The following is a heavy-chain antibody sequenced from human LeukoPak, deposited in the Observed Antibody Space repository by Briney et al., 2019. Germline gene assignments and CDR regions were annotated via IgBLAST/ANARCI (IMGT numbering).Heavy chain of an antibody. Sequence: GASVKVSCKASGYTFTGYHMHWVRQAPGQGLEWMGWINPNSGGTNYARKFQGRVTMTRDMSISTAYMELSSLRSDDTAIYYCAKDSPESAAGIIQHWGQGTLVTVSS. D-gene: IGHD6-13*01. CDR1: GYTFTGYH. J-gene: IGHJ1*01. V-gene: IGHV1-2*02. CDR2: INPNSGGT. CDR3: AKDSPESAAGIIQH.